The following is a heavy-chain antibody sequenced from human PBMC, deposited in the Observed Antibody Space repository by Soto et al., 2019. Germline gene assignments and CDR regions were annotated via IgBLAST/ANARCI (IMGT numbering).Heavy chain of an antibody. CDR2: INPSGGYT. CDR3: ARGGGIVVVTATYDH. J-gene: IGHJ4*02. D-gene: IGHD2-21*02. CDR1: GYTFTSYY. V-gene: IGHV1-46*03. Sequence: ASVTVSCKASGYTFTSYYMNWVRQAPGQGLEWLGIINPSGGYTTYAQRFLGRVTMTSDTSTSTVHMELGSLTSEDTAVYYCARGGGIVVVTATYDHWGQGTLVTV.